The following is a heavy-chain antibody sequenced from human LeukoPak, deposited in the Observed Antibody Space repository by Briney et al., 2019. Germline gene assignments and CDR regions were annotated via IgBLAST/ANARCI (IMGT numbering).Heavy chain of an antibody. CDR1: GFTVSSNY. CDR3: ARLFYYDSSGAY. Sequence: GGSLRLSCAASGFTVSSNYMSWVRQAPGKGLEWGSVIYSGGSTYYADSVKGRFTISRDNSNNTLYLQMNSLRAEDTAVYYCARLFYYDSSGAYWGQGTLVSVSS. CDR2: IYSGGST. D-gene: IGHD3-22*01. V-gene: IGHV3-53*01. J-gene: IGHJ4*02.